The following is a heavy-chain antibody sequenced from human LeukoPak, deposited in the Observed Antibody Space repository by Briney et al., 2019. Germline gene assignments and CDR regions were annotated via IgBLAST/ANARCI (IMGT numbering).Heavy chain of an antibody. CDR3: ARGAATRPARYYYYMDV. D-gene: IGHD6-6*01. J-gene: IGHJ6*03. CDR1: GGAFSGYY. CDR2: INHSGST. V-gene: IGHV4-34*01. Sequence: SETLSLTCAVYGGAFSGYYWSWIRQPPGKGLEWIGEINHSGSTNYTPSLKSRVTISVDTSKNQFSLKLSSVSAADTAVYYCARGAATRPARYYYYMDVCGKGTTVTASS.